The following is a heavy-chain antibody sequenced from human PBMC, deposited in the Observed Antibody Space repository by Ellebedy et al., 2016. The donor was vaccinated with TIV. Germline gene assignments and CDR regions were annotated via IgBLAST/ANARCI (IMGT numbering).Heavy chain of an antibody. Sequence: GESLKISCAASGFTFRSDAMNWLRQSPGKGLEWVASIRSGCVYTFYEDSLKGRFTISRDNDRNSLFLQMNSLTVADTAVYYCARGGGGWFFDWGQGTLVTVSS. V-gene: IGHV3-21*01. J-gene: IGHJ4*02. D-gene: IGHD6-19*01. CDR1: GFTFRSDA. CDR2: IRSGCVYT. CDR3: ARGGGGWFFD.